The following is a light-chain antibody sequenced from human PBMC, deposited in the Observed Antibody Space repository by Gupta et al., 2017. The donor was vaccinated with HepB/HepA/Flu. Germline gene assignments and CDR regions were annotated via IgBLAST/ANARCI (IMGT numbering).Light chain of an antibody. CDR3: QVRDNWPPLFT. CDR2: DAS. J-gene: IGKJ3*01. Sequence: IVLTQSPATLSLSPGERATLSCRASQSYVDYLAWYQQKPGQAPKLLIYDASNRATGIPARFSGSGAGTDFTLTISSLEPEEFAVYYCQVRDNWPPLFTFGPGTKVDIK. V-gene: IGKV3-11*01. CDR1: QSYVDY.